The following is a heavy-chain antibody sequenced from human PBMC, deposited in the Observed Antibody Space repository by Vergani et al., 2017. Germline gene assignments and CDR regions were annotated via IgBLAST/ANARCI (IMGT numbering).Heavy chain of an antibody. CDR2: IYYSGST. CDR3: TSHWAVVAANNGFDP. D-gene: IGHD2-15*01. V-gene: IGHV4-39*01. J-gene: IGHJ5*02. Sequence: QVQLQESGPGLVKPSETLSLTCTVSNDSVSNTFYYWGWIRQTPRKGLECIGSIYYSGSTYYNPSLESRVTMSVDTSKIQFSLKLSSVTAADKSVYYSTSHWAVVAANNGFDPWGQGTLVTVSS. CDR1: NDSVSNTFYY.